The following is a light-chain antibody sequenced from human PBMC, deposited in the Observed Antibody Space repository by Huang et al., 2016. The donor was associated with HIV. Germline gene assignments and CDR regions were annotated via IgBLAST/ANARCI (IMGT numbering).Light chain of an antibody. CDR1: RSVSTN. V-gene: IGKV3-15*01. CDR2: GSS. J-gene: IGKJ4*01. Sequence: EIVMTQSPATLSVSPGERVTLSCRANRSVSTNLAWYQQRPGQAPRLLIYGSSTRAPGIPARFSGSGSGTDFSLTISSLQSEDFALYYCHQYNNWLLSFGGGTKVEIK. CDR3: HQYNNWLLS.